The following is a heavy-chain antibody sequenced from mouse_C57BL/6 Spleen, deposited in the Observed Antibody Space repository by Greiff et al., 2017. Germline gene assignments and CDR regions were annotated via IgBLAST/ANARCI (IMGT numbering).Heavy chain of an antibody. V-gene: IGHV1-22*01. Sequence: EVQVVESGPELVKPGASVKMSCKASGYTFTDYNMHWVQQSHGKSLEWIGYINPNNGGTSYNQKFKGKATLTVNKSSSTAYMELRSLTSEDSAVYYCARSDTITTVVATDYWGQGTTLTVSS. D-gene: IGHD1-1*01. J-gene: IGHJ2*01. CDR1: GYTFTDYN. CDR2: INPNNGGT. CDR3: ARSDTITTVVATDY.